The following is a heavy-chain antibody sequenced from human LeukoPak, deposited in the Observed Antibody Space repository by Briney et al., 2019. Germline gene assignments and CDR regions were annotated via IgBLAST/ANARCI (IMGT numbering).Heavy chain of an antibody. CDR1: GFTFSTYG. D-gene: IGHD1-1*01. V-gene: IGHV3-30*18. Sequence: PGRSLRLSCAASGFTFSTYGMHWVRQAPGKGLEWVAVISYDVSYKYYADSVKGRFTISRDNSKNTLYLQMNSLRAEDTAVYHCAKDALNDLYAFDIWGQGTMVTVSS. CDR3: AKDALNDLYAFDI. J-gene: IGHJ3*02. CDR2: ISYDVSYK.